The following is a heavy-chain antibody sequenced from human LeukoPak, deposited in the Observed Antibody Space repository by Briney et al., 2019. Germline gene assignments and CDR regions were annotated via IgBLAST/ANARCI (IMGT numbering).Heavy chain of an antibody. V-gene: IGHV4-31*03. CDR2: IYYSGST. Sequence: SQTLSLTCTVSGGSISSGGYYWSWICQHPGKGLEWIGYIYYSGSTYYNPSLKSRVTISVDTSKNQFSLKLSSVTAADTAVYYCARVPLYYYGMDVWGQGTTVTVS. J-gene: IGHJ6*02. CDR1: GGSISSGGYY. CDR3: ARVPLYYYGMDV. D-gene: IGHD2-8*01.